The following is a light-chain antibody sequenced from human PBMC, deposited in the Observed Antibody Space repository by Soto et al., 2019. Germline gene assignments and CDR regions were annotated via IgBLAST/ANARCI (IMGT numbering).Light chain of an antibody. CDR3: SSFTTTSSLVL. Sequence: QSALTQPAAVSGSPGQSITITCTGTSSDVGNYDYVSWYQQHPGKAPKLIIYDVSDRPSGVSNRFSGSKAGNTASLTISGLQAEDEANYYCSSFTTTSSLVLFCGGTKLTVL. CDR1: SSDVGNYDY. CDR2: DVS. J-gene: IGLJ2*01. V-gene: IGLV2-14*03.